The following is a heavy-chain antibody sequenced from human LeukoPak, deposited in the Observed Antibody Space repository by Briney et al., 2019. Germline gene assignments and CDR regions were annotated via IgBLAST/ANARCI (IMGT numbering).Heavy chain of an antibody. CDR2: IYYSGST. Sequence: PSETLSLTCAVSGGSISSYYWSWIRQPPGKGLEWIGYIYYSGSTNYNPSLKSRVTISVDTSKNQFSLKLSSVTAADTAVYYCASSPRLEPNLRYYYYYYMDVWGKGTTVTVSS. V-gene: IGHV4-59*01. CDR1: GGSISSYY. J-gene: IGHJ6*03. D-gene: IGHD1-1*01. CDR3: ASSPRLEPNLRYYYYYYMDV.